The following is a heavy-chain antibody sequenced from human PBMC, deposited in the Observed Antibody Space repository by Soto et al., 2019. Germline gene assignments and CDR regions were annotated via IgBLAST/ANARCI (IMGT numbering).Heavy chain of an antibody. CDR1: GFSFSIYS. CDR3: AKSRGDRWTTYYFES. V-gene: IGHV3-23*01. CDR2: ISGSGESK. J-gene: IGHJ4*02. D-gene: IGHD4-17*01. Sequence: EMQLLESGGGLVQPGGSLKLSCAASGFSFSIYSMSWVRQPPGKGLEWVSGISGSGESKHYAVSVRGRFAISRDNSRKTLYLQMNNVRAEDTAVYYCAKSRGDRWTTYYFESWGQGTLITVSS.